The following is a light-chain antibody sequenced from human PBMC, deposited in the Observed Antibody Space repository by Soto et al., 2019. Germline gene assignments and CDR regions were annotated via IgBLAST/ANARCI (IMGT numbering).Light chain of an antibody. CDR2: DVT. CDR3: SSYRSSSPVYV. V-gene: IGLV2-14*03. Sequence: QSALTQPASVSGTPGQSITLSCTGISSDVGGYNYVSWYQQHPGKAPKLLIYDVTNRPSGVSNRFSGSKSGNTASLTISGLQAEDEADYYCSSYRSSSPVYVFGPGTKLTVL. CDR1: SSDVGGYNY. J-gene: IGLJ1*01.